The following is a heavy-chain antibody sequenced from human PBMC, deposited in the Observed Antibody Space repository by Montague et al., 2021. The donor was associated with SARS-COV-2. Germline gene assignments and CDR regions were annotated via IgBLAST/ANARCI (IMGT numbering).Heavy chain of an antibody. CDR1: GGSISSSSYY. V-gene: IGHV4-39*07. CDR3: ARVISRQNNIVVVGLYYFDY. CDR2: IYYSGST. Sequence: SETLSLTSTVSGGSISSSSYYWGWIRQPPGKGLEWIGSIYYSGSTYYNPSLKSRVTISVDTSKNQFSLKLSSVTAVDTAVYYCARVISRQNNIVVVGLYYFDYWGQGTLVTVSS. D-gene: IGHD2-15*01. J-gene: IGHJ4*02.